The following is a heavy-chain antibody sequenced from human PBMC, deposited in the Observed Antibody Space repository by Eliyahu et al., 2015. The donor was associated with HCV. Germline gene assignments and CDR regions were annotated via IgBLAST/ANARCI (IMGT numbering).Heavy chain of an antibody. J-gene: IGHJ4*02. CDR1: GGSISSSSYY. D-gene: IGHD3-22*01. V-gene: IGHV4-39*01. CDR2: IYYSGST. CDR3: ARHSKPYYYDSSGYRGGY. Sequence: QLQLQESGPGLVKPSETLSLTCTVSGGSISSSSYYWGWIRQPPGKGLEWIGSIYYSGSTYYNPSLKSRVTISVDTSKNQFSLKLSSVTAADTAVYYCARHSKPYYYDSSGYRGGYWGQGTLVTVSS.